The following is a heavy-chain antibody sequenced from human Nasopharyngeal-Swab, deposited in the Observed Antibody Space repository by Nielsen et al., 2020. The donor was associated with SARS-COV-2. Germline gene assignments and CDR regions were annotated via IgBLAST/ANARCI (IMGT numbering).Heavy chain of an antibody. Sequence: WIRQRPGKGLEWVSAISGSGGGTYYADSVKGRFTIYRDNSKNTLYLQMNSLRAEDTAVYYCAKLDSSGWLLFDYWGQGTLVTVSS. D-gene: IGHD6-19*01. J-gene: IGHJ4*02. V-gene: IGHV3-23*01. CDR2: ISGSGGGT. CDR3: AKLDSSGWLLFDY.